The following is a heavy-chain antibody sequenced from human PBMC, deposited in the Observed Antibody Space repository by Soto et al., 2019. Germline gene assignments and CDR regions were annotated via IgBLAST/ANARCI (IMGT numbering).Heavy chain of an antibody. J-gene: IGHJ4*02. Sequence: QVQLQQWGAGLLKPSETLPLTCAVYGGSFSGYYWSWIRQPPGKGLEWIGEINHSGSTNYNPSLKSRVTISVDTSKNQFSLKLSSVTAADTAVYYCARGGPYYDYIWGSYPGYDYWGQGTLVTVSS. V-gene: IGHV4-34*01. D-gene: IGHD3-16*02. CDR3: ARGGPYYDYIWGSYPGYDY. CDR2: INHSGST. CDR1: GGSFSGYY.